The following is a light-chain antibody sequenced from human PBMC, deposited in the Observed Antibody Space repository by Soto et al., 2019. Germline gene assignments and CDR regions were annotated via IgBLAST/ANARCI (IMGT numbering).Light chain of an antibody. CDR3: QQSYSTPYT. Sequence: DIQMTQSPSSLSASVGDRVIITCRASQYISNYLHWYQQKPGKAPKLLIYTASSLQSGVPSRFSGSGSGTEFTLTISSLQPEDFATYFCQQSYSTPYTFGQGTKLEIK. CDR1: QYISNY. J-gene: IGKJ2*01. CDR2: TAS. V-gene: IGKV1-39*01.